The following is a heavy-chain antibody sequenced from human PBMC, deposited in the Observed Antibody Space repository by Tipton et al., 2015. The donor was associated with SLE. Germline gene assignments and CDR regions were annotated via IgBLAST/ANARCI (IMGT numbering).Heavy chain of an antibody. CDR2: IYHSGST. CDR1: GGSISSGGYS. J-gene: IGHJ3*02. V-gene: IGHV4-30-2*01. Sequence: TLSLTCAVSGGSISSGGYSWSWIRQPPGKGLEWIGYIYHSGSTYYNPSLKSRATMSVDTSKNQFSLKLISVTAADTAVYYCARELDTFDIWGQGTMVTVSS. CDR3: ARELDTFDI.